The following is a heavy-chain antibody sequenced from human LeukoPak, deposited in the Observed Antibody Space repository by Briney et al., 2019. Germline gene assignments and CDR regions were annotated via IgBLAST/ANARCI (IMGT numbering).Heavy chain of an antibody. CDR1: GFSVSTNY. J-gene: IGHJ4*02. CDR2: IFTGGTT. D-gene: IGHD3-9*01. V-gene: IGHV3-53*01. CDR3: ARLSNYDLFFHY. Sequence: PGGSPRLSCAASGFSVSTNYMSWVRQAPGKGLEWVSAIFTGGTTYYSDSVRGRFTISRDNSKNTLYLQMNSLRAEDTAVYYCARLSNYDLFFHYWGLGTLVTASS.